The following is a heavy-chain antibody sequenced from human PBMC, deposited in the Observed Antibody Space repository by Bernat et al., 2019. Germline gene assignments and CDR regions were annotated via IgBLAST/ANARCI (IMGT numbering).Heavy chain of an antibody. J-gene: IGHJ4*02. D-gene: IGHD6-19*01. Sequence: QLQLVESGGGVVQPGRSLRLSCAASGFTFSSYAMHWVRQAPGKGLEWVALISYDGSNKYYADSVKGRFTISRDNSKNTLYLQMNSLRAEDTAVYYCAREQWLVLDYWGQGTLVTVSS. CDR1: GFTFSSYA. CDR3: AREQWLVLDY. V-gene: IGHV3-30-3*01. CDR2: ISYDGSNK.